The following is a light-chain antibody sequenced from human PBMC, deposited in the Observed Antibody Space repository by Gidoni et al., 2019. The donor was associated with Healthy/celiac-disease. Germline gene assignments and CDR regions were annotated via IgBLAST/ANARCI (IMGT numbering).Light chain of an antibody. CDR2: AAS. V-gene: IGKV1-39*01. Sequence: DIQMTQSPSSLSASVGDRVTITCRASQSSSSYLNWYQQNPGKDPKRLIYAASSLQSGVPSRFSSSGAGTDFTLTISSLQPEDFATYYCQQRYSTPWTFGQGTKVEIK. CDR1: QSSSSY. CDR3: QQRYSTPWT. J-gene: IGKJ1*01.